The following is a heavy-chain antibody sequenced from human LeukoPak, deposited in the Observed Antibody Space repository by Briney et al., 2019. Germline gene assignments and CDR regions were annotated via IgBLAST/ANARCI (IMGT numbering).Heavy chain of an antibody. Sequence: SQTLSLTCAISGDSVSSNSAAWNWIRQSPSRGLEWLGRTYYRSKWYNDYAVSVKSRITINPDTSKNQFSLQLNSVTPEDTAVYYCARESGNLGSSWLEYCFDYWGQGTLVTVSS. D-gene: IGHD6-13*01. V-gene: IGHV6-1*01. J-gene: IGHJ4*02. CDR3: ARESGNLGSSWLEYCFDY. CDR1: GDSVSSNSAA. CDR2: TYYRSKWYN.